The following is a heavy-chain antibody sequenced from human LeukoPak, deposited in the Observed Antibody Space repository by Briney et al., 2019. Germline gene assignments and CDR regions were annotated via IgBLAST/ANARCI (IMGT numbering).Heavy chain of an antibody. V-gene: IGHV3-23*01. CDR1: GFTFSSYA. CDR3: AKDQDTSYYYDTRGPFDI. Sequence: GGSLRLSCAASGFTFSSYAMSWVRQAAGKGLEWVSAISGSGGSTYYADSVKGRFTISRDNSKNTLYLQMNSLRAEDTAVYYCAKDQDTSYYYDTRGPFDIWGQGTMVTVSS. D-gene: IGHD3-22*01. CDR2: ISGSGGST. J-gene: IGHJ3*02.